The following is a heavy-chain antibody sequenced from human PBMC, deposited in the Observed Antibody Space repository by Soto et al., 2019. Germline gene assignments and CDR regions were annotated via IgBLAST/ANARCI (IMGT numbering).Heavy chain of an antibody. J-gene: IGHJ3*02. D-gene: IGHD6-19*01. CDR3: GIGPYSSGWYGAVDI. CDR1: GYTFTSYA. Sequence: ASVKVSCKASGYTFTSYAMHWVRQAPGQGLEWMGWISAYHGHTNYSQKIQGRVTITRDTSANTAYMELSSLTSEDTAVYYCGIGPYSSGWYGAVDIWGQGTTVTVSS. CDR2: ISAYHGHT. V-gene: IGHV1-3*01.